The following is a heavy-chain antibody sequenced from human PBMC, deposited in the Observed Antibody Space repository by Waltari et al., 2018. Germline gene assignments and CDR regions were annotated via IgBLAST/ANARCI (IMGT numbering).Heavy chain of an antibody. V-gene: IGHV4-59*01. CDR2: VSDSGST. CDR1: GGSIGTYY. J-gene: IGHJ4*02. Sequence: QVQLQESGPGLVKPSETLSLTCTVSGGSIGTYYWSWVRQPPGKGLQWIGLVSDSGSTNYTPSRKSRVTISVDTSRTQIALKLTSVTAADTAIYFCAGGSGWLTDSWGQGTLVTVSS. D-gene: IGHD6-19*01. CDR3: AGGSGWLTDS.